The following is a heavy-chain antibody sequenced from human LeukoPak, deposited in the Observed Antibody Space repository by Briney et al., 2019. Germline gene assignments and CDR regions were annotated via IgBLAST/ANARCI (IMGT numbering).Heavy chain of an antibody. CDR2: IYTSGST. CDR1: GGSISSYY. CDR3: ASNYDFWSGYYHFDY. Sequence: KTSETLSLTCTVSGGSISSYYWSWIRQPAGKGLGWIGRIYTSGSTNYNPSPKSRVTISVDKSKNQFSLKLSSVTAADTAVYYCASNYDFWSGYYHFDYWGQGTLVTVSS. V-gene: IGHV4-4*07. D-gene: IGHD3-3*01. J-gene: IGHJ4*02.